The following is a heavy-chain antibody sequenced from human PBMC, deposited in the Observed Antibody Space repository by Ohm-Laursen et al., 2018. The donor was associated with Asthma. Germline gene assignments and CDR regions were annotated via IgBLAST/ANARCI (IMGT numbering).Heavy chain of an antibody. V-gene: IGHV5-10-1*01. J-gene: IGHJ3*02. CDR2: IDPSDSYT. CDR1: GYSFTNYW. Sequence: GESLRISCKGSGYSFTNYWISWVRQTPGKGLEWMGRIDPSDSYTNYSPSFEGHVTISTDKSITTGYLQWSSLKASDTAMYYCARHLLTGPNDAFNIWGQGTMVTVSS. CDR3: ARHLLTGPNDAFNI.